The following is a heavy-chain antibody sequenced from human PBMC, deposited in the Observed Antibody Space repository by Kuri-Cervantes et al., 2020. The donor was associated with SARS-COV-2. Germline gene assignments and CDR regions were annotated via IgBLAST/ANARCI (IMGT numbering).Heavy chain of an antibody. Sequence: ASVKVSCKASGYSFINYAIHWVRQAPGQRLEWMGWINTGNGNTKYSQKFQGRVTMTTDTSTSTAYMELRSLGSDDTAVYYCARLDFWSGLPHYYYYGMDVWGQGTTVTVSS. D-gene: IGHD3-3*01. CDR3: ARLDFWSGLPHYYYYGMDV. J-gene: IGHJ6*02. V-gene: IGHV1-3*04. CDR2: INTGNGNT. CDR1: GYSFINYA.